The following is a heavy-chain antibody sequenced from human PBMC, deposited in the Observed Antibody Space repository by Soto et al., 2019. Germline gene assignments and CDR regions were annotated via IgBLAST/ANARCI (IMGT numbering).Heavy chain of an antibody. CDR2: INHSGST. Sequence: QVQLQQWGAGLLKPSETLSLTCAVYGGSFSGYYWSWIRQPPGKGLEWIGEINHSGSTNYNPSLKRRVTISVDTSKNQFSLKLSSVTAAYTAVYYYAREKPYSSSWYHDYWGQGTLVTVSS. CDR3: AREKPYSSSWYHDY. D-gene: IGHD6-13*01. V-gene: IGHV4-34*01. CDR1: GGSFSGYY. J-gene: IGHJ4*02.